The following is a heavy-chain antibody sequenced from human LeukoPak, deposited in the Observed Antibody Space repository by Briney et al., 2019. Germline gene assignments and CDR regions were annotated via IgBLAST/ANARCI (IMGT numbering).Heavy chain of an antibody. Sequence: PGGSLRLSCAASGFTFSSYSMNWVRQAPGKGLEWVSSISSSSSYIYYADSVKGRFTISRDNAKNSLYLQMNSLRAEDTAVYYCAREDSGSYWTDLDYWGQGTLVTVSS. CDR2: ISSSSSYI. J-gene: IGHJ4*02. V-gene: IGHV3-21*01. CDR1: GFTFSSYS. CDR3: AREDSGSYWTDLDY. D-gene: IGHD1-26*01.